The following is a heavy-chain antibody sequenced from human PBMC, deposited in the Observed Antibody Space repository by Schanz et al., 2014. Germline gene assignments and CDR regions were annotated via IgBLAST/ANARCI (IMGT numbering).Heavy chain of an antibody. CDR2: INGGGETT. CDR1: GFIFNDYY. V-gene: IGHV3-11*01. CDR3: ARGNYGMDV. Sequence: QVQLVESGGGLVKPGGSLRLSCAASGFIFNDYYMNWIRQAPGKGLEWVSYINGGGETTYYADSVRGRFTISRDNAKNSLFLQMNSLRAEDTAKYYCARGNYGMDVWGQGTTVTVSS. J-gene: IGHJ6*02.